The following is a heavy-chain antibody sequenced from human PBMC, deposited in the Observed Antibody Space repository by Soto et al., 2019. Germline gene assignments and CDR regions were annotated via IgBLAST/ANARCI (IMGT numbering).Heavy chain of an antibody. J-gene: IGHJ1*01. CDR1: GFTFSSYA. Sequence: QVQLVESGGGVVQPGRSLRLSCAASGFTFSSYAMHWVRQAPGKGLEWVAVISYDGSNKYYADSVKGRFTISRDNSKNTLDLQMNSLRAEDTAVYYCAIVFSEQWLEEYFQHWGQGNLVTVSS. D-gene: IGHD6-19*01. CDR3: AIVFSEQWLEEYFQH. CDR2: ISYDGSNK. V-gene: IGHV3-30-3*01.